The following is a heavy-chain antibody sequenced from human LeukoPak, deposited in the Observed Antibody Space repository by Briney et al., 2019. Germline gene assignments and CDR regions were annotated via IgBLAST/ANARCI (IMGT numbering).Heavy chain of an antibody. CDR2: ISAYNGNT. J-gene: IGHJ4*02. V-gene: IGHV1-18*01. D-gene: IGHD2-2*01. CDR1: GYAFTSYG. CDR3: ARAPVVPAASSPLDY. Sequence: ASVKVSCKASGYAFTSYGISWVRQAPGQGLEWMGWISAYNGNTNYAQKLQGRVTMTTDTSTSTAYIELRSLRSGDTAVYYCARAPVVPAASSPLDYWGQGTLVTVSS.